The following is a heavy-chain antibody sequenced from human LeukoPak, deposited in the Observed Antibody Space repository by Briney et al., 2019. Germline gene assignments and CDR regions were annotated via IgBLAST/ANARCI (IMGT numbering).Heavy chain of an antibody. V-gene: IGHV3-74*01. Sequence: PGGSLRLSCAASGFTFSSYWMHWVRQAPGKGLVWVSRINSDGSVTSYADSVKGRFTISRDNSKNTLYLQMNSLRAEDTAVYYCARDGPGYGDLSLKYYFDYWGQGTLVTVSS. CDR2: INSDGSVT. J-gene: IGHJ4*02. CDR1: GFTFSSYW. CDR3: ARDGPGYGDLSLKYYFDY. D-gene: IGHD4-17*01.